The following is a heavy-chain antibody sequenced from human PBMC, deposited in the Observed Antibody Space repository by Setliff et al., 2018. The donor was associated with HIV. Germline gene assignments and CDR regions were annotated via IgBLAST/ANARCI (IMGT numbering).Heavy chain of an antibody. Sequence: GGSLRLSCAANGFSFSSYAMSWIRQAPGKGLEWVSYISSSSSTIYYADSVKGRFTISRDNAKNSLYLQMNSLRAEDTAVYYCAREDMGDVDYWGQGTLVTVSS. J-gene: IGHJ4*02. CDR1: GFSFSSYA. CDR2: ISSSSSTI. CDR3: AREDMGDVDY. V-gene: IGHV3-48*01. D-gene: IGHD3-16*01.